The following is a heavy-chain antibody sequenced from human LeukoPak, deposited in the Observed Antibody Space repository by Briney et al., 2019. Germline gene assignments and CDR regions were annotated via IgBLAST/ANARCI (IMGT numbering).Heavy chain of an antibody. CDR1: GFTFSSYW. J-gene: IGHJ3*02. CDR2: INSDGSST. V-gene: IGHV3-74*01. D-gene: IGHD2-15*01. CDR3: ARYCSGGSCYVGAFDI. Sequence: PGGSLRLYCAASGFTFSSYWMHWVRQAPGKGLVWVSRINSDGSSTSYADSVKGRFTISRDNAKNTLYLQMNSLRAEDTAVYYCARYCSGGSCYVGAFDIWGQGTMVTVSS.